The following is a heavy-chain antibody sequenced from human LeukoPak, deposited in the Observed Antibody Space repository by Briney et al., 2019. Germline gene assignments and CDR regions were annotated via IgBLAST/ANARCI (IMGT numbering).Heavy chain of an antibody. CDR2: IRGYDGKT. V-gene: IGHV1-18*01. CDR1: GYTFANYG. J-gene: IGHJ6*02. D-gene: IGHD3-10*01. Sequence: ASVKVSCKASGYTFANYGINWVRQAPGQGLEWIGWIRGYDGKTQYAQKVQGRVTVTTDTSTSTAYMELRSLRSDDTAVYYCARDHISMVRGVSFGYYYYHGMGVWGQGTTVTVSS. CDR3: ARDHISMVRGVSFGYYYYHGMGV.